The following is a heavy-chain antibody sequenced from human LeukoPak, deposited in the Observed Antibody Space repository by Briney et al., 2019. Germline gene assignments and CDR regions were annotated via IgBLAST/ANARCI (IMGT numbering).Heavy chain of an antibody. V-gene: IGHV4-61*08. CDR3: ATHGSRVLYDFWSGYHAFDI. CDR1: GGSISSGDYY. Sequence: SQTLSLTCTVSGGSISSGDYYWSWIRQPPGKGLEWIGYVYYSGSTNYNPSPKSRVTISVDTSKNQFALKLSSVTAADTAVYYCATHGSRVLYDFWSGYHAFDIWGQGTMVTVSS. CDR2: VYYSGST. D-gene: IGHD3-3*01. J-gene: IGHJ3*02.